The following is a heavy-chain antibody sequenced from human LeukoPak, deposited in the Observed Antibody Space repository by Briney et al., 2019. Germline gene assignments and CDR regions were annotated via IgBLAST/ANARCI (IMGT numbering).Heavy chain of an antibody. J-gene: IGHJ2*01. CDR1: GDSISSFY. CDR2: VYYSGST. D-gene: IGHD3-16*01. V-gene: IGHV4-59*08. Sequence: SETLSLTCTVSGDSISSFYWSWIRQPPGKALEWSGHVYYSGSTNYNPSLKSRVTISVDTSKNQFSLKLSSVTAADTAVYYCARHGGVVGPIYLPDYWYFDLWGRGTLVTVSS. CDR3: ARHGGVVGPIYLPDYWYFDL.